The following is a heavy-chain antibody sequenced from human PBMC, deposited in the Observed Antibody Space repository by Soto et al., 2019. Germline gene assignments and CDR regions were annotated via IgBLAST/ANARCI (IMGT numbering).Heavy chain of an antibody. CDR2: INHSGST. CDR3: ASTGTTAFNLEKYDP. CDR1: DGSFSGYY. J-gene: IGHJ5*02. Sequence: PSETLSLTCAVYDGSFSGYYWSWIRQPPGKGLERIGEINHSGSTNYNPSLKSRVTISVDTSKNQFPLKLSSVTAADTAVYYCASTGTTAFNLEKYDPWGKGTLVTVSS. D-gene: IGHD1-7*01. V-gene: IGHV4-34*01.